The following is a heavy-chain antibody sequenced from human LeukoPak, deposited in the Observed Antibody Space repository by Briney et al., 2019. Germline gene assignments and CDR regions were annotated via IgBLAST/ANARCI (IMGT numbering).Heavy chain of an antibody. CDR2: IYTSGST. V-gene: IGHV4-4*07. D-gene: IGHD3-10*01. CDR1: GGSISSYY. J-gene: IGHJ6*02. CDR3: ARDRYYYGSGSNYGMDV. Sequence: SETLSLTCTVSGGSISSYYWSWIRQPAGKGLEWIGRIYTSGSTNYNPSLKRRVTMSVDTSKNQFSLKLSSVTAADTAVYYCARDRYYYGSGSNYGMDVWGQGTTVTVSS.